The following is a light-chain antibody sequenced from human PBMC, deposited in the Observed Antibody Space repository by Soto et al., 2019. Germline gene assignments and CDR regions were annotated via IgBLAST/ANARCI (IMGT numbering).Light chain of an antibody. V-gene: IGKV3-20*01. Sequence: ENVLTQSPGTLSLSPGERATLSCRASQSVGSTFLAWFQQKPGQAPRLLIYGASSRATGIPDRFSGSGSGADFTLIISRLEPEDFAVYYCQQYDTLPYTFGQGTKLEIK. CDR1: QSVGSTF. J-gene: IGKJ2*01. CDR2: GAS. CDR3: QQYDTLPYT.